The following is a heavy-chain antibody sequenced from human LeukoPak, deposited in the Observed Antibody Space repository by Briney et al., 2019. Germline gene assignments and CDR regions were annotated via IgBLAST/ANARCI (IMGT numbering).Heavy chain of an antibody. D-gene: IGHD3-3*01. CDR3: ARAVGDYTYYYMDV. J-gene: IGHJ6*03. Sequence: GGSLRLSCAASGFTFSSYGMHWVRQAPGTGLEWVAVISYDGSNKYYADSVKGRFTISRDNSKNTLYLQMNSLRAEDTAVYYCARAVGDYTYYYMDVWGKGTTVTVSS. V-gene: IGHV3-30*03. CDR1: GFTFSSYG. CDR2: ISYDGSNK.